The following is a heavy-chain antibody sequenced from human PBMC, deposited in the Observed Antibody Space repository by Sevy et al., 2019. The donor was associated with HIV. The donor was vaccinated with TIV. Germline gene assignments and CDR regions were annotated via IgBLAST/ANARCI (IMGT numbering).Heavy chain of an antibody. Sequence: GGSLRLSCAASGFTLSGSAMHWVRQASGKGLEWIGRIRSKASSYGTVYAASVKGRFTISRDDSKNTAYLQMNSLKIEDTTVYYCVSLLYYYEEYNALDVWGQGTTVTVSS. V-gene: IGHV3-73*01. J-gene: IGHJ6*02. CDR2: IRSKASSYGT. CDR1: GFTLSGSA. CDR3: VSLLYYYEEYNALDV. D-gene: IGHD3-22*01.